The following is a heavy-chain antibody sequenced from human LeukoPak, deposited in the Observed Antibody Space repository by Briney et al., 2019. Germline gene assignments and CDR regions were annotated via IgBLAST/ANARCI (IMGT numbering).Heavy chain of an antibody. J-gene: IGHJ4*02. V-gene: IGHV3-48*03. CDR2: ISSSGSTI. Sequence: GGSLRLSCAASGLTFSSYEMNWVRQAPGKGLEWVSYISSSGSTIYYADSVKGRFTISRDNAKNSLYLQMNSLRAEDTAVYYCARDSDDSSGYYYGFDYWGQGTLVTVSS. D-gene: IGHD3-22*01. CDR1: GLTFSSYE. CDR3: ARDSDDSSGYYYGFDY.